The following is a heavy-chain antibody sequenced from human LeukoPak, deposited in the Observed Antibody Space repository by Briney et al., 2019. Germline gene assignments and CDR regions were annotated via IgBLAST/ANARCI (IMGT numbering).Heavy chain of an antibody. CDR2: ASSDVSHR. D-gene: IGHD3-10*01. CDR3: VPAASSGTYFEY. CDR1: GLIFSSHD. J-gene: IGHJ4*02. V-gene: IGHV3-30*03. Sequence: SGGSLRLSCAASGLIFSSHDMLWVRQAPGKGPEWVAVASSDVSHRYYGDSVKGRFTISRDNSKNTLYLQMNSLRTEDTALYYCVPAASSGTYFEYWGQGTLVTVSS.